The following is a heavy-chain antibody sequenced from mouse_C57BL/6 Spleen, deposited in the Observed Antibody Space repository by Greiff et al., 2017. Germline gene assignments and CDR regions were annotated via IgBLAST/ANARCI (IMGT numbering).Heavy chain of an antibody. CDR2: ISYDGSN. V-gene: IGHV3-6*01. Sequence: DVQLQESGPGLVKPSQSLSLTCSVTGYSITSGYYWNWIRQFPGNKLEWMGYISYDGSNNYNPSLKNRISITRDTSKNQFFLKLNSVTTEDTATYYCARDFPLGAFDYWGQGTTLTVSS. CDR3: ARDFPLGAFDY. J-gene: IGHJ2*01. D-gene: IGHD4-1*01. CDR1: GYSITSGYY.